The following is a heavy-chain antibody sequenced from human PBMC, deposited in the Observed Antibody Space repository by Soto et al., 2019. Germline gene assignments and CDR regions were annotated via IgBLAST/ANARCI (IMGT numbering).Heavy chain of an antibody. V-gene: IGHV1-18*04. CDR2: INADYGNT. Sequence: ASVKVSCKASGYTFTNYGLTWVRQAPGQGLEWMGWINADYGNTNYEQKFQGRVTMTTDTSTNTAYMELRSLRSDDTAVYYCARKSLSNFNWFDPWGQGTLVTVSS. CDR3: ARKSLSNFNWFDP. D-gene: IGHD4-4*01. CDR1: GYTFTNYG. J-gene: IGHJ5*02.